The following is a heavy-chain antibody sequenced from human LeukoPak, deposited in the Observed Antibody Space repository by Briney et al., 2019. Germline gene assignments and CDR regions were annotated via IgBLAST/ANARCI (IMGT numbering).Heavy chain of an antibody. CDR1: GYSFTTYW. D-gene: IGHD2-15*01. J-gene: IGHJ6*04. CDR3: ARQQVAYYYYYGMDV. V-gene: IGHV5-51*01. CDR2: IYPGDSDT. Sequence: GESLKISCKGSGYSFTTYWIAWVRQMPGKGVEWMGIIYPGDSDTKYSPSFQGQVTISADKSISSAFLQWSSLKASDTAMYYCARQQVAYYYYYGMDVWGKGTTVTVSS.